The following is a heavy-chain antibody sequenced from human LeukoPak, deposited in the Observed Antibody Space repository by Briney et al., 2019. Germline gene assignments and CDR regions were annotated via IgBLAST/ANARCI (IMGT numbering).Heavy chain of an antibody. J-gene: IGHJ3*02. D-gene: IGHD2-15*01. CDR3: ARLRWSGYCSDGSCNSSDAFDI. CDR2: IYPGDSDT. V-gene: IGHV5-51*01. CDR1: GYSFTSYW. Sequence: GESLKISCKGSGYSFTSYWIGWVRQMPGKGLEWMGIIYPGDSDTRYSPSFQGQVAISADKSISTAYLQWSSLKASDTAMYYCARLRWSGYCSDGSCNSSDAFDIWGQGTMVTVSS.